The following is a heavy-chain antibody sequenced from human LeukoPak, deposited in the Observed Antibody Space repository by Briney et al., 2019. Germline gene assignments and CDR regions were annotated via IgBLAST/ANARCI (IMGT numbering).Heavy chain of an antibody. V-gene: IGHV3-74*01. CDR1: GFTFSSYW. Sequence: GGSLRLSCAASGFTFSSYWMHWVRQAPGKGLVWVSRIKSDGRSTSYADSVKGRFTISRDNAKNTLYLQMSSLRAEDTAMYYCASSIAAAGDYWGQGTLVTVSS. CDR3: ASSIAAAGDY. J-gene: IGHJ4*02. CDR2: IKSDGRST. D-gene: IGHD6-13*01.